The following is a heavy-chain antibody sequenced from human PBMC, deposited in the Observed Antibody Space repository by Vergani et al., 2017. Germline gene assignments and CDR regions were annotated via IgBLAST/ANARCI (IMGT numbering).Heavy chain of an antibody. V-gene: IGHV4-4*07. J-gene: IGHJ6*03. CDR2: IYTSGST. Sequence: QVQLQESGPGLVKPSETLSLTCTVSGGSISSYYWSWIRQPAGKGLEWIGRIYTSGSTNYNPSLKSRVTMSVDTSKNQFSLKLSSVTAADTAVYYCAREVRDETCYYYYVDVWGKGTTVTVSS. CDR1: GGSISSYY. CDR3: AREVRDETCYYYYVDV.